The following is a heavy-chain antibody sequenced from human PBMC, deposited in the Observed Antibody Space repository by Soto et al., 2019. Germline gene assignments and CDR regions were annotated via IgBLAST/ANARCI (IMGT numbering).Heavy chain of an antibody. CDR2: IIPMFGTA. D-gene: IGHD5-18*01. Sequence: QVQLVQSGAEVKKPESSVKVSCKAPGGTFSTYAISWVRQAPGQGLEWMGGIIPMFGTANYAQSFQDRVTITADESTNTVYMELSSLISEDTAVYFCASGIQLWLRRINNGYSGWGQGTLVTVSS. CDR1: GGTFSTYA. J-gene: IGHJ4*02. V-gene: IGHV1-69*12. CDR3: ASGIQLWLRRINNGYSG.